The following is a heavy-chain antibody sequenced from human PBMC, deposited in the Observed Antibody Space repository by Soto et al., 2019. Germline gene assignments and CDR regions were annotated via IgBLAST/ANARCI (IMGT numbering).Heavy chain of an antibody. V-gene: IGHV1-45*02. CDR1: Y. CDR3: ASGRYDASGYFDY. J-gene: IGHJ4*02. D-gene: IGHD3-22*01. CDR2: XTXXNXXX. Sequence: YLRLVGQAPGQALEXMGXXTXXNXXXXXAXXXQDRVTFTGDTSLNTAYMELSSLRSDETAMFYCASGRYDASGYFDYWGQGTLVTVSS.